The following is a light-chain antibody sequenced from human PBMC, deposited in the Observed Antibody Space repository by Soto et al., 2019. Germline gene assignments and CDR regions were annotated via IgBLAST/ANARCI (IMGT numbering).Light chain of an antibody. V-gene: IGKV3-11*01. CDR2: DAS. J-gene: IGKJ1*01. CDR1: QHIWSY. CDR3: QQYGSSSWT. Sequence: EIVLTQYPATLSSSPGERSTLSVRASQHIWSYLAWYQQKPGQAPRLLMYDASKRATGIPARFSGSGSGTDFTLTISSLEPEDFAVYYCQQYGSSSWTFGQGTKVDIK.